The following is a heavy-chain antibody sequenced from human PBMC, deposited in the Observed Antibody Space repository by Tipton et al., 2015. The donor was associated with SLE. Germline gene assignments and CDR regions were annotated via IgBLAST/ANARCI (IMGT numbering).Heavy chain of an antibody. Sequence: QLVQSRPEVKKPGSSVKVSCKASGGTFSSYAISWVRQAPGQGLEWMGGIIPIFGTANYAQKFQGRVTITADESTSTAYMELSSLRSEDTAVYYCASYDSSGPTGAFDIWGQGTMVTVSS. CDR2: IIPIFGTA. V-gene: IGHV1-69*01. CDR1: GGTFSSYA. CDR3: ASYDSSGPTGAFDI. D-gene: IGHD3-22*01. J-gene: IGHJ3*02.